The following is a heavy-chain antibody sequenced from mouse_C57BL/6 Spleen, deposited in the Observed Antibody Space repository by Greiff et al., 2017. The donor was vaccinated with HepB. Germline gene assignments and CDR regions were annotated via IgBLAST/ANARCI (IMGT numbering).Heavy chain of an antibody. CDR2: IHPNSGST. D-gene: IGHD3-2*02. J-gene: IGHJ3*01. Sequence: VQLQQPGAELVKPGASVKLSCKASGYTFTSYWMHWVKQRPGQGLEWIGMIHPNSGSTNYNEKFKSKATLTVDKSSSTAYMQLSSLTSEDSAVYYCAQTAQATYWFAYWGQGTLVTVSA. V-gene: IGHV1-64*01. CDR3: AQTAQATYWFAY. CDR1: GYTFTSYW.